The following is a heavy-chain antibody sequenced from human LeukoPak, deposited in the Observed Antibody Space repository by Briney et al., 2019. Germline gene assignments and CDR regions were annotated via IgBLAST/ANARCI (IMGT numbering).Heavy chain of an antibody. D-gene: IGHD5-24*01. Sequence: VKPSETLSLTCTVSGVSISSSSYYWGWIRQPPGRGLEWIGNIYYTGSTYYNSSLKSRVTISVDTSKNQFSLKLSSVTAADTAVYYCALHLRGDGYSDYWGQGTLVTVSS. CDR1: GVSISSSSYY. V-gene: IGHV4-39*01. CDR2: IYYTGST. J-gene: IGHJ4*02. CDR3: ALHLRGDGYSDY.